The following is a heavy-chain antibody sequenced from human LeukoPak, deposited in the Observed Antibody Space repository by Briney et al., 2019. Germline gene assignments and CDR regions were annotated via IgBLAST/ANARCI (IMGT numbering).Heavy chain of an antibody. CDR2: ISYDGSNK. D-gene: IGHD3-3*01. V-gene: IGHV3-30*03. J-gene: IGHJ4*02. CDR1: GFTFSSYG. Sequence: GGSLRLSCAASGFTFSSYGMHWVRQAPGKGLEWVAVISYDGSNKYYADSVKGRFTISRDNSKNTLYLQMNSLRAEDTAVYYCASTTIFGVVIPAFGYWGQGTLVTVSS. CDR3: ASTTIFGVVIPAFGY.